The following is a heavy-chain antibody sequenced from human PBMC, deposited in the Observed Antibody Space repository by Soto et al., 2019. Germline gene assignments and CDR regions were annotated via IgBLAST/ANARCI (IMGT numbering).Heavy chain of an antibody. J-gene: IGHJ4*02. CDR1: GYTFTSYG. CDR3: ARDAQNYDFWSGSFTYDY. D-gene: IGHD3-3*01. CDR2: ISAYNGNT. Sequence: EASVKVSCKASGYTFTSYGISWVRQAPGQGLEWMGWISAYNGNTNYAQKLQGRVTMTTDTSTSTAYMELRSLRSDDTAVYYCARDAQNYDFWSGSFTYDYWGQGTLVTVSS. V-gene: IGHV1-18*01.